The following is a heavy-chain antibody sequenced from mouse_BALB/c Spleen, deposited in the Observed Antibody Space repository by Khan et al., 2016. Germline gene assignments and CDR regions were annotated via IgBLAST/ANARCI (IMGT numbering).Heavy chain of an antibody. CDR3: TRRDYWRFDY. V-gene: IGHV5-6-5*01. Sequence: EVELVESGGGLVKPGGSLKLSCSASGYTFSSYAMSWVRQTPEKRLEWVASITRGGSTYYPDSMKGRFTISSDSARNILYLQMSSLRSEDKATYCCTRRDYWRFDYWGQGTLVTVSA. D-gene: IGHD2-13*01. CDR2: ITRGGST. CDR1: GYTFSSYA. J-gene: IGHJ3*01.